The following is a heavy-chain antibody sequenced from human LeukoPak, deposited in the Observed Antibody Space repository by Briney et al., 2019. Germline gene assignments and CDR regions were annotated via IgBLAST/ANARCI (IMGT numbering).Heavy chain of an antibody. CDR2: ISYDGSNK. Sequence: PGGSLRLSCAASGFTFSSYAMHWVRQAPGKGLEWVAVISYDGSNKYYADSVKGRFTISRDNSKNTLYLQMNSLRAEDTAVYYCAREKDTAMALYGMDVWGQGTTVTVSS. CDR1: GFTFSSYA. CDR3: AREKDTAMALYGMDV. V-gene: IGHV3-30-3*01. J-gene: IGHJ6*02. D-gene: IGHD5-18*01.